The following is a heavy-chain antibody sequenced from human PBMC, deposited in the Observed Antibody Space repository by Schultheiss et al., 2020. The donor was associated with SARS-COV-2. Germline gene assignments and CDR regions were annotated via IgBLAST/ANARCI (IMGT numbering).Heavy chain of an antibody. CDR3: ACTYYYGSGSYENAFDI. V-gene: IGHV4-39*01. CDR2: IYYSGST. Sequence: SQTLSLTCTVSGGSISSSSYYWAWIRQPPGKGLEWIGSIYYSGSTYYNPSLKSRVTISVDTSKKQFSLKLSSVTAADTALYYCACTYYYGSGSYENAFDIWGQGTMVTVSS. D-gene: IGHD3-10*01. CDR1: GGSISSSSYY. J-gene: IGHJ3*02.